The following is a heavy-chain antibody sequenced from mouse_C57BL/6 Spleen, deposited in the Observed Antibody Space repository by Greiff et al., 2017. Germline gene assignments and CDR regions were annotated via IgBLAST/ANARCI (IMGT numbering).Heavy chain of an antibody. Sequence: EVNVVESGGGLVKPGGSLKLSCAASGFTFSDYGMHWVRQAPEKGLEWVAYISSGSSTIYYADTVKGRVTISRDNAKNTLFLKITSLRSEDTAMYYCARSPLLYFDYWGQGTTLTVSS. D-gene: IGHD1-1*01. V-gene: IGHV5-17*01. CDR2: ISSGSSTI. CDR3: ARSPLLYFDY. CDR1: GFTFSDYG. J-gene: IGHJ2*01.